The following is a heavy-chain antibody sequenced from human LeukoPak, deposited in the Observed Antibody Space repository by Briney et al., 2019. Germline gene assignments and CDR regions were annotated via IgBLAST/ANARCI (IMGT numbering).Heavy chain of an antibody. J-gene: IGHJ3*01. CDR1: GDSLSGQY. CDR2: VSYTGRT. V-gene: IGHV4-59*11. Sequence: SETLSLTYTVSGDSLSGQYWSWLRQPPGKRLEWIGYVSYTGRTKYNPSLQSRVTISIDTSKSQFSLKLTSVTSADTAVYSCARLLDNDISGDPFTFDLECRGKRVLVSA. CDR3: ARLLDNDISGDPFTFDL. D-gene: IGHD3-22*01.